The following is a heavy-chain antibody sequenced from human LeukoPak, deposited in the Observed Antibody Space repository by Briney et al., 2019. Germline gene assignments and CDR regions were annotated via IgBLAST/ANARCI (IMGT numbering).Heavy chain of an antibody. Sequence: SVKVSCKASGGTFSSYAISWVRQAPGQGLEWMGGIIPIFGTANYAQKFQGRVSLTADKSSNTAYLELSNLTSEDTAIYYCARDVGGTYLTHYWGQGTLITVSP. D-gene: IGHD1-26*01. CDR1: GGTFSSYA. CDR2: IIPIFGTA. V-gene: IGHV1-69*06. CDR3: ARDVGGTYLTHY. J-gene: IGHJ4*02.